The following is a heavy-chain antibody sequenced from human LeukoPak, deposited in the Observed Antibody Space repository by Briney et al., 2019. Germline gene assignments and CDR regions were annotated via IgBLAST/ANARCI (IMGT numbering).Heavy chain of an antibody. CDR1: GFTFSSYA. J-gene: IGHJ4*02. CDR3: AKNYDYVWDPLGV. D-gene: IGHD3-16*01. CDR2: ISGSGGST. Sequence: PGGSLRLSCAASGFTFSSYAMSWVRQAPGKGLDWFSAISGSGGSTYYADSVKGRFTISRDNSKNTLYLQMNSLRAEDTAVYYCAKNYDYVWDPLGVWGQGTLVTVSS. V-gene: IGHV3-23*01.